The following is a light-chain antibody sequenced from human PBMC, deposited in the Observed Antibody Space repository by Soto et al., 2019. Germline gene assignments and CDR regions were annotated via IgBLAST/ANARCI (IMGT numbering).Light chain of an antibody. CDR1: QSVNIW. J-gene: IGKJ1*01. Sequence: DIQMTQSPSILSASVGDRVTITCRASQSVNIWLAWYRPKPGKAPNLLIYDASTLQSGVPSRFSGSGAGTDFTLTISSLQPDDFATYYCQQYDSFPRTFGQGTRV. V-gene: IGKV1-5*01. CDR3: QQYDSFPRT. CDR2: DAS.